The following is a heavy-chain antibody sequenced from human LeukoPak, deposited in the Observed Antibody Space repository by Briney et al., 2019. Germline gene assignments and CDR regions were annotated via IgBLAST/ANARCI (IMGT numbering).Heavy chain of an antibody. CDR3: ARGITYYYDSSGYYSGSRAFDI. CDR1: GGSISSGDYY. J-gene: IGHJ3*02. D-gene: IGHD3-22*01. Sequence: KPSETLSLTCTVSGGSISSGDYYWSWIRQPPGKGLEWIGYIYYSGSTYYNPSLKSRVTISVDTSKNQFSLKLSSVTAADTAVYYCARGITYYYDSSGYYSGSRAFDIWGQGTMVIVSS. V-gene: IGHV4-30-4*01. CDR2: IYYSGST.